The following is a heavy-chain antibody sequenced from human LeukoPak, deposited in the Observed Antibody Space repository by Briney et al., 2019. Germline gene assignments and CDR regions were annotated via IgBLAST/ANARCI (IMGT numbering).Heavy chain of an antibody. D-gene: IGHD2-2*01. J-gene: IGHJ4*02. CDR2: INVYNGYT. Sequence: GASVKVSCKTSGYTFRSYAISWVRQAPGQGLERMGWINVYNGYTNYARNFQGGVTMTTDTSTSTAYMEVRSLRSDDTAVTYCARVECSSTTCYDDYWGQGTLVIVSS. CDR3: ARVECSSTTCYDDY. CDR1: GYTFRSYA. V-gene: IGHV1-18*01.